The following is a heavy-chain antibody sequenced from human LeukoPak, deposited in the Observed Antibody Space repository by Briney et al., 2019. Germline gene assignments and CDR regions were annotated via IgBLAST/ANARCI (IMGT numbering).Heavy chain of an antibody. V-gene: IGHV4-59*08. D-gene: IGHD2-15*01. J-gene: IGHJ4*02. CDR2: IYSSGGA. CDR1: GGSISGYY. Sequence: SETLSLTCSVSGGSISGYYWSWIRQPPGKGLEWVGYIYSSGGANYNPSLRSRVTISVDTSKNHFSLKLTSVTAADTAVYYYARLGCCSGGSCLGADYWGQGTLVTVSS. CDR3: ARLGCCSGGSCLGADY.